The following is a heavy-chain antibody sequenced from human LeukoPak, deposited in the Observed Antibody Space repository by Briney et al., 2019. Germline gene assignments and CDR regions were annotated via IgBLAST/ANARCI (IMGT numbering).Heavy chain of an antibody. V-gene: IGHV3-23*01. Sequence: GGSLRLSCAASGFTFSSYAMSWVRQAPGKGVEWVSAISGSGGSTYYADSVKGRFTISRDNSKNTLYLQMNSLRAEDTAVYYCANRIAARLDYFDYWGQGTLVTVSS. CDR2: ISGSGGST. J-gene: IGHJ4*02. CDR3: ANRIAARLDYFDY. D-gene: IGHD6-6*01. CDR1: GFTFSSYA.